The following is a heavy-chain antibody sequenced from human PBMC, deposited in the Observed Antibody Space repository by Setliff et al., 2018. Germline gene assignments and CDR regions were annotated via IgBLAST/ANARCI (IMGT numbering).Heavy chain of an antibody. D-gene: IGHD3-10*01. J-gene: IGHJ4*02. CDR1: GFTFSNAW. CDR2: ISNSGGST. V-gene: IGHV3-23*01. CDR3: AKSYGSGSYRPLFDY. Sequence: LRLSCAASGFTFSNAWMSWVRQAPGKGLEWVPSISNSGGSTFYADSVKGRFTISRDNSKNTLYVQMNSLRAEDTAVYYCAKSYGSGSYRPLFDYWGQGTLVTVSS.